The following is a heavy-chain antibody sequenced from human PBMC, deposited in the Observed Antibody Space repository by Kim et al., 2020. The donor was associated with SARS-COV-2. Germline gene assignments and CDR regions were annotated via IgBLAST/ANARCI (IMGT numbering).Heavy chain of an antibody. Sequence: SVKVSCKASGGTFSSYAISWVRQAPGQGLEWMGGIIPIFGTANYAQKFQGRVTITADESTSTAYMELSSLRSEDTAVYYCARARSFGELSRDDYYYYGMDVWGQGTTVTVSS. D-gene: IGHD3-10*01. V-gene: IGHV1-69*13. CDR1: GGTFSSYA. J-gene: IGHJ6*02. CDR3: ARARSFGELSRDDYYYYGMDV. CDR2: IIPIFGTA.